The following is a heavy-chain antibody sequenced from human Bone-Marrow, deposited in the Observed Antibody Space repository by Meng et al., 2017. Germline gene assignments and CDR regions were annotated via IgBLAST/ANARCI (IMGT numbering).Heavy chain of an antibody. CDR1: GFTFSSYS. J-gene: IGHJ4*02. CDR3: ARDSIPYSYGENYFDY. Sequence: GESLKISCAASGFTFSSYSMNWVRQAPGKGLEWVAVIWYDGSNKYYADSVKGRFTISRDNSKNTLYLQMNSLRAEDTAVYYCARDSIPYSYGENYFDYWGQGTLVTVSS. D-gene: IGHD5-18*01. V-gene: IGHV3-33*08. CDR2: IWYDGSNK.